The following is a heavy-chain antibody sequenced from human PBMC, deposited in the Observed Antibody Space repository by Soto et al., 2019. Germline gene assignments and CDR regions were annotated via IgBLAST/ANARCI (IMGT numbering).Heavy chain of an antibody. CDR1: GGSISSGGYY. Sequence: LSLTCTVSGGSISSGGYYWSWIRQHPGKGLAWIGYIYYSGSTYYNPSLKSRVTISVDTSKNQFSLKLSSVTAADTAVYYCARTPPLYDILTGYPLYFDYWGQGTLVTVSS. CDR2: IYYSGST. J-gene: IGHJ4*02. V-gene: IGHV4-31*03. D-gene: IGHD3-9*01. CDR3: ARTPPLYDILTGYPLYFDY.